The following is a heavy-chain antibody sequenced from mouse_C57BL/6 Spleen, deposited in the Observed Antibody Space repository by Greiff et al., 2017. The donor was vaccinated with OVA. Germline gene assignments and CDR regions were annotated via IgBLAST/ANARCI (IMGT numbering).Heavy chain of an antibody. D-gene: IGHD1-1*01. V-gene: IGHV1-81*01. Sequence: QVQLKESGAELAGPGASVKLSCKASGYTFTSYGISWVKQRTGQGLEWIGEIYPRSGNTYYNEKFKGKATLTADKSSSTAYMELRSLTSEDSAVYFCARSPLITTVVATSHFYFDYWGQGTTLTVSS. J-gene: IGHJ2*01. CDR2: IYPRSGNT. CDR3: ARSPLITTVVATSHFYFDY. CDR1: GYTFTSYG.